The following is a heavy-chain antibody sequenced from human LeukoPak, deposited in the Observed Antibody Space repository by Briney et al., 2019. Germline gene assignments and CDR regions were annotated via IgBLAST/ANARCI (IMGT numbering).Heavy chain of an antibody. J-gene: IGHJ5*02. CDR1: GDSINGGAYS. CDR3: AREGPADYDILTGYSAFDP. Sequence: SETLSLTCAVSGDSINGGAYSWTWIRQPPGKGLEWIGYIYYSGSAYYNPSLKSRVTISVDTSKNQFSLKLSSVTAADTAVYYCAREGPADYDILTGYSAFDPWGQGTLVTVSS. V-gene: IGHV4-30-4*07. D-gene: IGHD3-9*01. CDR2: IYYSGSA.